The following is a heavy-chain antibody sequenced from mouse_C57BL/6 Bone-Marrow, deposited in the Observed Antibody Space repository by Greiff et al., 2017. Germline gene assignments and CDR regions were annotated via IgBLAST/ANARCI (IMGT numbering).Heavy chain of an antibody. CDR3: ARDEEITTVVGNFDY. CDR2: ISDGGSYT. J-gene: IGHJ2*01. D-gene: IGHD1-1*01. Sequence: EVHLVESGGGLVKPGGSLKLSCAASGFTFSSYAMSWVRQTPEKRLEWVATISDGGSYTYYPDNVKGRFTISRDNAKNNMYLQMSHLKSEDTAMYYCARDEEITTVVGNFDYWGQGTTLTVSS. V-gene: IGHV5-4*01. CDR1: GFTFSSYA.